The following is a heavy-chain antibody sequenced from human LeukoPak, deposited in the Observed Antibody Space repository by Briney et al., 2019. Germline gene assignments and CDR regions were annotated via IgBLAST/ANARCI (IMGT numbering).Heavy chain of an antibody. Sequence: SETLSLTCTVSGGSMNNYYWSWIRQAPGKGLEWIGYISDSGSTNYNPSLRSRVTISVDTSKNQFSLKLSSVTAADTALYYCARYDYGDCWFDPWGQGTLVTVSP. D-gene: IGHD4-17*01. CDR2: ISDSGST. CDR1: GGSMNNYY. V-gene: IGHV4-59*01. CDR3: ARYDYGDCWFDP. J-gene: IGHJ5*02.